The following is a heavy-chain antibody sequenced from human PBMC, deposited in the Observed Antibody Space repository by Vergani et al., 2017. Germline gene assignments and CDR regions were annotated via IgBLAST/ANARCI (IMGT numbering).Heavy chain of an antibody. CDR2: INPSGGST. CDR3: ARDLRSDGSGSYPGKDAFDI. CDR1: GYTFTSYY. V-gene: IGHV1-46*01. Sequence: QVQLVQSGAEVKKPGASVKVSCKASGYTFTSYYMHWVRQAPGQGLEWMGIINPSGGSTSYAQKFQGRVTMTRDTSTSTVYMELSSLRSEDTAVYYCARDLRSDGSGSYPGKDAFDIWGQGTMVTVSS. J-gene: IGHJ3*02. D-gene: IGHD3-10*01.